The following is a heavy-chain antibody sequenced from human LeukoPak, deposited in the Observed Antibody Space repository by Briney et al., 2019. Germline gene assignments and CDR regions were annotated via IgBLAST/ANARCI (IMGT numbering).Heavy chain of an antibody. V-gene: IGHV4-34*01. CDR3: ARRLLRFLEWVP. D-gene: IGHD3-3*01. Sequence: SETLSLTCAVYGGSFSGYYWSWIRQPPGKGLEWIGEINHSGSTNYNPSLKSRVTISVDTSKNQFSLKLSSVTAADTAVYYCARRLLRFLEWVPWGQGTLVTVSS. J-gene: IGHJ5*02. CDR2: INHSGST. CDR1: GGSFSGYY.